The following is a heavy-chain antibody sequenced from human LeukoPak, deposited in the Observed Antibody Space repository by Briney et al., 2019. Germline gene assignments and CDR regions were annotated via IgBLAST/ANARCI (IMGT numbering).Heavy chain of an antibody. CDR2: ISYDGSNK. Sequence: GRSLRLSCAASGFTFSSYAMHWVRPAPGKRLEWVAVISYDGSNKYYADSVKGRFTISRDNSKNTLYLQINSLRAEDTAVYYCARAGDSSGWYYFDYWGQGTLVTVSS. CDR3: ARAGDSSGWYYFDY. D-gene: IGHD6-19*01. CDR1: GFTFSSYA. V-gene: IGHV3-30*04. J-gene: IGHJ4*02.